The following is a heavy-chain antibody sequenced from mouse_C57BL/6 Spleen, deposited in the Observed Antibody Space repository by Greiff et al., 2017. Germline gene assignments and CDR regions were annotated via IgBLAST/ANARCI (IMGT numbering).Heavy chain of an antibody. V-gene: IGHV1-64*01. CDR1: GYTFTSYW. Sequence: QVQLQQPGAELVKPGASVKLSCKASGYTFTSYWMHWVKQRPGQGLEWIGMIHPNSGSTNYNEKFKSKATLTVDKSSSTAYMQLSTLTAEDSAVYYSARSGYGSSFYAMDYWGQGTSGTVSS. CDR3: ARSGYGSSFYAMDY. J-gene: IGHJ4*01. CDR2: IHPNSGST. D-gene: IGHD1-1*01.